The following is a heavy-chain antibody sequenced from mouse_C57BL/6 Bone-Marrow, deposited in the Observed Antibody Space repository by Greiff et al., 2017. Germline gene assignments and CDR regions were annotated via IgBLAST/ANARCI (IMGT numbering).Heavy chain of an antibody. D-gene: IGHD3-2*02. V-gene: IGHV1-53*01. CDR2: INPSNGGT. Sequence: QVQLKQSGTELVKPGASVKLSCKASGYTFTSYWMHWVKQRPGQGLEWIGNINPSNGGTNYNEKFKSKATLTVDKSSSTSYMQLSSLTSEDSAVYYCARSGRLYYYAMDYWGQGTSVTVSS. J-gene: IGHJ4*01. CDR3: ARSGRLYYYAMDY. CDR1: GYTFTSYW.